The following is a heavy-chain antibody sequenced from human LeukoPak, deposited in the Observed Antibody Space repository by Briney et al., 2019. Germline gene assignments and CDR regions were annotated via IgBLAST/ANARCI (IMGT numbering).Heavy chain of an antibody. V-gene: IGHV3-21*04. CDR3: AKDRTVGASYWYFDL. CDR1: GFTFSSYS. CDR2: ISSSSSYI. J-gene: IGHJ2*01. D-gene: IGHD1-26*01. Sequence: GGSLRLSCAASGFTFSSYSMNWVRQAPGKGLEWVSSISSSSSYIYYADSVKGRFTISRDSSKNTLFLHMNTLRADDTAIYYCAKDRTVGASYWYFDLWGRGTLVTVSS.